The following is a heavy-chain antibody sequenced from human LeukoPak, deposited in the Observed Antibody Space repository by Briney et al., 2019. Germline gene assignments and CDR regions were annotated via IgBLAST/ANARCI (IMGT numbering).Heavy chain of an antibody. J-gene: IGHJ5*02. CDR1: GFTYSSYE. D-gene: IGHD6-19*01. Sequence: PGGSLRLSRAASGFTYSSYEMNWVRQAPAKGLESVTYIRSSGSNIYYAVSVKGRFTISRDNARNSVYLQMNSLRAEDRSIDYCARELQGSGFDPWGQGTLVTVSS. CDR3: ARELQGSGFDP. V-gene: IGHV3-48*03. CDR2: IRSSGSNI.